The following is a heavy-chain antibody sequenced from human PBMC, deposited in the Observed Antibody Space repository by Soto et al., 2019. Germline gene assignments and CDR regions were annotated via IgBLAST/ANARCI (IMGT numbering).Heavy chain of an antibody. V-gene: IGHV3-49*03. CDR3: TRVYFGITIFGVVIAWGPPDY. CDR1: GFTFGDYA. CDR2: IRSKAYGGTT. J-gene: IGHJ4*02. D-gene: IGHD3-3*01. Sequence: GGSLRLSCTASGFTFGDYAMSWFRQAPGKGLEWVGFIRSKAYGGTTEYAASVKGRFTISRDDSKSIAYLQMNSLKTEDTAVYYCTRVYFGITIFGVVIAWGPPDYWGQGTLVTVSS.